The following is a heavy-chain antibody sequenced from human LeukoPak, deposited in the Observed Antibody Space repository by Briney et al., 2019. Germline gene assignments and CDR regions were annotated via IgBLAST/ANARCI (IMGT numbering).Heavy chain of an antibody. CDR2: INTNTGNP. J-gene: IGHJ4*02. D-gene: IGHD3-22*01. CDR3: ARGDYETHGYQTR. V-gene: IGHV7-4-1*02. Sequence: GASVKVSSKASGYTFTSYYMHWVRQAPGQGLEWMGWINTNTGNPTYAQGFTGRFVFSLDTSVSTAYLQISSLKADDTAMYYCARGDYETHGYQTRWGQGTLVTVSS. CDR1: GYTFTSYY.